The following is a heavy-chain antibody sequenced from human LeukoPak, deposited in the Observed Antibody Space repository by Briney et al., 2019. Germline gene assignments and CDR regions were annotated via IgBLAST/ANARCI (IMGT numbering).Heavy chain of an antibody. V-gene: IGHV3-23*01. J-gene: IGHJ5*02. Sequence: PGGSLRLSCAASGSTFNNYAMTWVRQAPGKGLEWVSLISSSGGSTYYADSVKGRFTISRDNSKNTLYLQMSSLRVEDTAIYYCAKDSLHWFDPWGQGTLVTVSS. CDR2: ISSSGGST. CDR1: GSTFNNYA. CDR3: AKDSLHWFDP.